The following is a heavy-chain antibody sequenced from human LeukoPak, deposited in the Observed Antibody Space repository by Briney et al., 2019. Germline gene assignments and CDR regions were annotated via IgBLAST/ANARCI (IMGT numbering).Heavy chain of an antibody. CDR2: IYSGGST. J-gene: IGHJ4*02. CDR1: GFTVSSNY. V-gene: IGHV3-53*01. Sequence: GGSLRLSCAASGFTVSSNYMSWVRQAPGKGLEWVSDIYSGGSTYYADSVKGRFTISRDNSKNTLYLQMNSQRAEDTAVYYCARESRDGYNFDYWGQGTLVTVSS. CDR3: ARESRDGYNFDY. D-gene: IGHD5-24*01.